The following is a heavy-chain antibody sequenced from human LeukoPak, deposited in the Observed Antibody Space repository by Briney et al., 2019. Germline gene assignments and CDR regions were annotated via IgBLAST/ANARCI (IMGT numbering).Heavy chain of an antibody. CDR2: IYYSGST. Sequence: SETLSLTCTVSGGSISSYYWSWIRQPPGKGLEWVGYIYYSGSTNYNPSLKSRVTISVDTSKNQFSLKLSSVTAADTAVYYCARRRADYGYSSSWFVEYYFDYWGQGTLVTVSS. V-gene: IGHV4-59*01. D-gene: IGHD6-13*01. J-gene: IGHJ4*02. CDR3: ARRRADYGYSSSWFVEYYFDY. CDR1: GGSISSYY.